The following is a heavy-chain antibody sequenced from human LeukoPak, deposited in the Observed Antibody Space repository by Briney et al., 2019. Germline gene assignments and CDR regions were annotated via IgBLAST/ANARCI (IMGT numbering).Heavy chain of an antibody. J-gene: IGHJ4*02. CDR2: VNLQGST. CDR3: AREGGPYRPLDY. Sequence: SETLSLTCAVYGGSFSGYYWSWIRRPPGKGLEWIGEVNLQGSTNYNPSLMGRVAISVDTSENHISLQWTSVTAADTAVYYCAREGGPYRPLDYSGQGTLVTVSS. V-gene: IGHV4-34*01. CDR1: GGSFSGYY.